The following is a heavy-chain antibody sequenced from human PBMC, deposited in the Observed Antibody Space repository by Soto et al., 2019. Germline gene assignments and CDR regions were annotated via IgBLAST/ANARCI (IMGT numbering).Heavy chain of an antibody. CDR3: ARWGAGWGSYVGY. V-gene: IGHV1-69*02. Sequence: QVQLVQSGAEVKKPGSSVKVSCKASGGTFSSYTISWVRQAPGQGLEWMGRIIPILGMANYAQKFQGRVTITADKSTSTAYRELSSLRSEDTAVYYCARWGAGWGSYVGYWGQGTLVTVSS. D-gene: IGHD3-16*01. CDR1: GGTFSSYT. J-gene: IGHJ4*02. CDR2: IIPILGMA.